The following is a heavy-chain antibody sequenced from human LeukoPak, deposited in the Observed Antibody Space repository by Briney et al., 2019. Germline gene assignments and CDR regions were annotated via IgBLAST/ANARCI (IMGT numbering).Heavy chain of an antibody. CDR1: GGSISSGDYY. V-gene: IGHV4-61*08. D-gene: IGHD3-10*01. Sequence: PSETLSLTCTVSGGSISSGDYYWSWIRQPPGKGLEWIGEIHYSGSATYNPSLKSRVTISVDTSMNQFSLKMNSVTAADTAVYYCARGQWFRPFWSRGTPVTVSS. J-gene: IGHJ4*02. CDR3: ARGQWFRPF. CDR2: IHYSGSA.